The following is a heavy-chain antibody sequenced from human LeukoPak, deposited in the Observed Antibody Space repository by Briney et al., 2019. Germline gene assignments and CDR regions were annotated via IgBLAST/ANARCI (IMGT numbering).Heavy chain of an antibody. V-gene: IGHV4-39*01. CDR3: ARRRDQEDYFDY. CDR1: GGSLSSRSYY. CDR2: VYYSGAP. Sequence: PSGTLSLTCTFSGGSLSSRSYYWAWIRRPPGKGLEWIGTVYYSGAPYYHTSLKNRVTISIDSSKNQFSLKVRSVPAADTAVYSCARRRDQEDYFDYWGQGTLVTVSS. J-gene: IGHJ4*02.